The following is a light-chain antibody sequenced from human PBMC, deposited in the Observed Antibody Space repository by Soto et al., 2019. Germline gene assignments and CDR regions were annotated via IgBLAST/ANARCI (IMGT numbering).Light chain of an antibody. V-gene: IGLV2-18*01. Sequence: QSVLTQPPSVSGSPGQSVTLSCTGTKEVATYNRVSWYQQTPGTSPKLLIYDVTKRASGISDRFSGSKSGNTASLTISGLHTDDEGHYYCGLYTIAETVVLGGGTKLTVL. CDR3: GLYTIAETVV. CDR1: KEVATYNR. CDR2: DVT. J-gene: IGLJ2*01.